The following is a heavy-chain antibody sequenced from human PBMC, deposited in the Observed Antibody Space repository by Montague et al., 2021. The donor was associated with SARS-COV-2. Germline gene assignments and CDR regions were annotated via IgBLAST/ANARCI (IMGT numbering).Heavy chain of an antibody. Sequence: PALVKPTQTLTLTCTFSGFSLSTSGMCVSWIRQPPGKALEWLALIGWDDDKYYSTSLKTRLTISKDTSKNQVVLTMTNMDPVDTATYYCARIRYDILTGYYYGMDVWGQGTTVTVSS. CDR3: ARIRYDILTGYYYGMDV. CDR2: IGWDDDK. J-gene: IGHJ6*02. CDR1: GFSLSTSGMC. V-gene: IGHV2-70*01. D-gene: IGHD3-9*01.